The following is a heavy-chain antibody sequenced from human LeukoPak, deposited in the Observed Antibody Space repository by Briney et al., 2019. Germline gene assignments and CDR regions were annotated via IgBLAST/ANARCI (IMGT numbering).Heavy chain of an antibody. CDR3: AGSYYYDSTAPDP. Sequence: ASVKVSCKASGYTFTSYDINWVRQATGQGLEWMGWMNPNSGNTGHAQKFQGRVTMTRNTSISTAYMELSSLRSEDTAVYYCAGSYYYDSTAPDPWGQGTLVTVSS. CDR2: MNPNSGNT. D-gene: IGHD3-22*01. CDR1: GYTFTSYD. J-gene: IGHJ5*02. V-gene: IGHV1-8*01.